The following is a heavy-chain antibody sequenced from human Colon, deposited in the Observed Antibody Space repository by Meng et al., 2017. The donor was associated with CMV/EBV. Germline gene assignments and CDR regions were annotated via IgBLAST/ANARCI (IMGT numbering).Heavy chain of an antibody. J-gene: IGHJ4*02. D-gene: IGHD2-2*01. Sequence: ASVKVSCKVSGYTFTSYGISWVRQAPGQGLEWMGWISVFNGNTKYAQKFQGRVTMTTDMSTKSAFMELRSLRSDDTAVYYCARVGDIVVEPAAPFDFWGQGTLVTVSS. CDR3: ARVGDIVVEPAAPFDF. CDR1: GYTFTSYG. V-gene: IGHV1-18*01. CDR2: ISVFNGNT.